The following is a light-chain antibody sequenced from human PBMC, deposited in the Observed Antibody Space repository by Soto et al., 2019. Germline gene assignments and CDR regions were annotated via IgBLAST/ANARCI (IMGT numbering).Light chain of an antibody. V-gene: IGKV2-28*01. CDR2: LGS. CDR1: QSLLPSNGYNY. CDR3: MQTVQTTLT. Sequence: DIVMTQSPLSLPVTHGEPASISCRSSQSLLPSNGYNYVDWYLQKPGQSTQVLPELGSNRAPGLPVRFSGSGSSTAFTMKISRVEAEDVRVYYCMQTVQTTLTLGPWTKVSI. J-gene: IGKJ3*01.